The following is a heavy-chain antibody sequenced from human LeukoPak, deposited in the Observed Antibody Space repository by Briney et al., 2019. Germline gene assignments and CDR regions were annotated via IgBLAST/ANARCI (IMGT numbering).Heavy chain of an antibody. CDR3: ARPILSELPEYWFDP. CDR2: IYPGDSDT. V-gene: IGHV5-51*01. D-gene: IGHD1-26*01. J-gene: IGHJ5*02. CDR1: GYSFTSYW. Sequence: GESLKISCKGSGYSFTSYWIGWVRQMPGKGLEWMGIIYPGDSDTRYSPSFQGQVTISADKSISTAYLQWSSLKASDTAMYYCARPILSELPEYWFDPWGQGTLVTVSS.